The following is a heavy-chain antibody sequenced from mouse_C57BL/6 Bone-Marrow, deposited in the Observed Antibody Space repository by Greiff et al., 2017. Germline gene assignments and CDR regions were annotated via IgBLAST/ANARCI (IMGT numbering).Heavy chain of an antibody. D-gene: IGHD4-1*01. Sequence: EVKLMESEGGLVQPGSSMKLSCTASGFTFSDYYMAWVRQVPEKGLEWVANINYDGSSTYYLDSLKSRFIISRDNAKNILYLQMSSLKSEDTATYYCARCWDVGEYYFDYWGQGTTRTVSS. V-gene: IGHV5-16*01. CDR1: GFTFSDYY. CDR2: INYDGSST. CDR3: ARCWDVGEYYFDY. J-gene: IGHJ2*01.